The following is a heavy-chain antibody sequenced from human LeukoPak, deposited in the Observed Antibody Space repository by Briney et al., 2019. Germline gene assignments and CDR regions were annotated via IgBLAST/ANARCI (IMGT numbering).Heavy chain of an antibody. CDR3: ARDSGYEDGGGFDY. CDR1: GGTFSSYA. Sequence: SVKVSCKASGGTFSSYASSWVRQARGKGLEWVGGIIPIFGTANCAQKFQGRVTITADESTSTAYMELSSLRSGDTAVYYCARDSGYEDGGGFDYWGQGTLVTVSS. CDR2: IIPIFGTA. V-gene: IGHV1-69*13. D-gene: IGHD5-12*01. J-gene: IGHJ4*02.